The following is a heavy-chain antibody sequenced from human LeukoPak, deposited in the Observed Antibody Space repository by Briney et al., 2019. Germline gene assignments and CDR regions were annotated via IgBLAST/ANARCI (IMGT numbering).Heavy chain of an antibody. D-gene: IGHD6-19*01. CDR1: GDSVSTNSAA. Sequence: SQTLSLTCAISGDSVSTNSAAWNWIRQSPSRGLEWLGRTYYRSKWYNDYAVSVKSRITIKPDTSKNQFSLQLNSVTPEDTAVYYCARDPDSSGWFGLDYWGQGTLVIVSS. CDR3: ARDPDSSGWFGLDY. J-gene: IGHJ4*02. CDR2: TYYRSKWYN. V-gene: IGHV6-1*01.